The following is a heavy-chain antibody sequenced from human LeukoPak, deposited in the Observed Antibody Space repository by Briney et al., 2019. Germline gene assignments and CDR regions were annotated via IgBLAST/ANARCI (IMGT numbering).Heavy chain of an antibody. D-gene: IGHD3-22*01. CDR2: IKQDGSEK. J-gene: IGHJ4*02. CDR1: GFTFSSYW. CDR3: ARAYTETSSGYYYYLDY. Sequence: GGSLRLSCAASGFTFSSYWMGWVRQAPGKGLEWVANIKQDGSEKYYVDSVKGRFTISRDNAKNSLYLQMNSLRAEDTAVYYCARAYTETSSGYYYYLDYWGQGTLVTVSS. V-gene: IGHV3-7*01.